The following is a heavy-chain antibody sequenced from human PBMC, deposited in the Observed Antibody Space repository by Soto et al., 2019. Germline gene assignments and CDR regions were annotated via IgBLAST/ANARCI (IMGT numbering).Heavy chain of an antibody. Sequence: ASVKVSCKASGGTFSSYAISWVRQAPGQGLEWMGGIIPIFGTANYAQKFQGRVTITADESTSTAYMELSSLRSEDTAVYYCARNPYDPAAMIVENWFDPWGQGTLVTVSS. D-gene: IGHD3-22*01. CDR3: ARNPYDPAAMIVENWFDP. J-gene: IGHJ5*02. CDR1: GGTFSSYA. V-gene: IGHV1-69*13. CDR2: IIPIFGTA.